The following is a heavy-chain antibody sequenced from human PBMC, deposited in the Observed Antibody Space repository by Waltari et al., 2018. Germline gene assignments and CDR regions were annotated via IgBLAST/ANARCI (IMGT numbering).Heavy chain of an antibody. V-gene: IGHV3-30*11. J-gene: IGHJ4*02. D-gene: IGHD6-19*01. CDR1: GFTFSSYA. CDR3: ARLDMFMSGWD. Sequence: QVQLVESGGGVVQPGGPLRLSCAASGFTFSSYAMHWVRQAPGRGLEWVAAISHECTSEYYADAVKGRFTISRDTPKKTVSLQMNSLRSEDTAIYYCARLDMFMSGWDWGQGALVTVSA. CDR2: ISHECTSE.